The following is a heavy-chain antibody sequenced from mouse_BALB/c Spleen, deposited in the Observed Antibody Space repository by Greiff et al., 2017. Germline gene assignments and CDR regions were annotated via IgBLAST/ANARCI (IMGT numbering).Heavy chain of an antibody. CDR2: IYPGDGDT. V-gene: IGHV1-87*01. Sequence: VMLVESGAELARPGASVKLSCKASGYTFTSYWMQWVKQRPGQGLEWIGAIYPGDGDTRYTQKFKGKATLTADKSSSTAYMQLSSLASEDSAVYYCARGNYGYDGGYFDYWGQGTTLTVSS. J-gene: IGHJ2*01. D-gene: IGHD2-2*01. CDR1: GYTFTSYW. CDR3: ARGNYGYDGGYFDY.